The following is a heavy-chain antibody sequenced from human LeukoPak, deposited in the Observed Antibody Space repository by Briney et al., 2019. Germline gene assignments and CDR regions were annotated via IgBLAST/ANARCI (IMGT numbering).Heavy chain of an antibody. D-gene: IGHD1-26*01. V-gene: IGHV1-69*13. J-gene: IGHJ4*02. CDR1: GGTFSSYA. CDR3: ARGGSYYSYFDY. CDR2: IIPIFGTA. Sequence: SVKVSCKASGGTFSSYAISWVRQAPGQGLEWMGGIIPIFGTANYAQKFQGRVTITADESTSTAYMELSSLRSEDTAVYYCARGGSYYSYFDYWGQGTLVTVSS.